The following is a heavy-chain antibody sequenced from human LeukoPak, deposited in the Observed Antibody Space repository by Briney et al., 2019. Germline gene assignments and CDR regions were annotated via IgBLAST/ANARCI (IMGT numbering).Heavy chain of an antibody. D-gene: IGHD1-20*01. CDR2: INWGSGAK. CDR3: VKGSLVGAYNWNDGTGEFDY. Sequence: HPGRSLRLSCVGSGIIFDQYAMHWVRQAPGKGLEWVAGINWGSGAKGHADSVKGRFTISRDNSKNSLYLEMNSLRAEAMALHYCVKGSLVGAYNWNDGTGEFDYWGQGTMLTVSS. CDR1: GIIFDQYA. V-gene: IGHV3-9*03. J-gene: IGHJ4*02.